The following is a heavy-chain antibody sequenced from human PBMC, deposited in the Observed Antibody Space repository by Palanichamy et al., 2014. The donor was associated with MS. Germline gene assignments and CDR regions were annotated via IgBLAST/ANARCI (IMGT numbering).Heavy chain of an antibody. J-gene: IGHJ4*02. CDR2: ISGSGSSV. Sequence: DVQLVESGGKSWYSLGRSLRLSCTVSGFTFDSYAMTWVRQAPGKGLEWVSGISGSGSSVYYSDSVKGRFTISRDNSKNILYLQMSSLKVDDTAVYYCAKGTGTTSTFRGADFWGQGTLVTVSS. V-gene: IGHV3-23*04. CDR3: AKGTGTTSTFRGADF. D-gene: IGHD1-1*01. CDR1: GFTFDSYA.